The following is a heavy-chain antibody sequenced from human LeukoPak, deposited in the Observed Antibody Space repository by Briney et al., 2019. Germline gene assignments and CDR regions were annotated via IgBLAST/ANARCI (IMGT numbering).Heavy chain of an antibody. V-gene: IGHV3-48*03. J-gene: IGHJ4*02. D-gene: IGHD3-9*01. CDR1: GFTFSDYE. CDR3: ARVRTTDTLTGYKQELDY. CDR2: ISAGAGGI. Sequence: GGSLRLSCAASGFTFSDYEMNWVRQAPEKGLEWASYISAGAGGIFYADSVKGRFSITRDNAKNSLFLQMNSLRAEDTAVYYCARVRTTDTLTGYKQELDYWGRGTLVTVSS.